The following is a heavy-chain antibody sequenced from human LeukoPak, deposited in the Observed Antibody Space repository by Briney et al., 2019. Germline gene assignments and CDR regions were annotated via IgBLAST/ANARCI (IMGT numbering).Heavy chain of an antibody. CDR2: IYYSGST. D-gene: IGHD5-18*01. V-gene: IGHV4-59*08. J-gene: IGHJ3*02. CDR3: AGGIHPRRGYSKNDAFDI. CDR1: GGSISSYY. Sequence: SETLSLTCTVSGGSISSYYWSWIRQPPGKGLEWIGYIYYSGSTNYNPSLKSRVTISVDTSKNQFSLKLSSVTAADTAVYYCAGGIHPRRGYSKNDAFDIWGQETMVTVSS.